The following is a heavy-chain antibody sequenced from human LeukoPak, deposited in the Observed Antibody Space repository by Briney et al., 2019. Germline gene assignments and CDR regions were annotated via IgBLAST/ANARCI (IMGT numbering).Heavy chain of an antibody. CDR2: IWYDGSNK. CDR3: AKDRGYSYGFFDY. CDR1: GFTFSSCG. V-gene: IGHV3-33*06. D-gene: IGHD5-18*01. J-gene: IGHJ4*02. Sequence: PGRSLRLSCAASGFTFSSCGMHWVRQAPGKGLEWVAVIWYDGSNKYYADSVKGRFTISRDNSKNTLYLQMNSLRAEDTAVYYCAKDRGYSYGFFDYWGQGTLVTVSS.